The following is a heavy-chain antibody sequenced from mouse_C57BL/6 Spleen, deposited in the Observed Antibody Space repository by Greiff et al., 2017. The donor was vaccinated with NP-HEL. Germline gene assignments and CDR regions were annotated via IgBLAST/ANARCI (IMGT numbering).Heavy chain of an antibody. CDR2: INPNNGGT. CDR1: GYTFTDYY. D-gene: IGHD1-1*01. Sequence: EVQLQQSGPELVKPGASVKISCKASGYTFTDYYMNWVKQSHGKSLEWIGDINPNNGGTSYNQKFKGKATLTVDKSSSTAYMELRSLTSEDSAVYYCASYDGSSYESWFAYWGQGTLVTVSA. J-gene: IGHJ3*01. CDR3: ASYDGSSYESWFAY. V-gene: IGHV1-26*01.